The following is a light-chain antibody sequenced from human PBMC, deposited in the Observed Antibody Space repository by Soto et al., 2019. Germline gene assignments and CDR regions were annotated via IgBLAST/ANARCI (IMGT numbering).Light chain of an antibody. CDR2: HTS. J-gene: IGKJ1*01. Sequence: DIQMTQSPSSLSASVGDRVTITCRASQHIGIDLGWYQQRPGKAPQRLISHTSNLQSGVPSRFSGRGSGTEFTLTINNLQPDDVATYYCLQHYSYSWTFGQGTKVEI. V-gene: IGKV1-17*02. CDR3: LQHYSYSWT. CDR1: QHIGID.